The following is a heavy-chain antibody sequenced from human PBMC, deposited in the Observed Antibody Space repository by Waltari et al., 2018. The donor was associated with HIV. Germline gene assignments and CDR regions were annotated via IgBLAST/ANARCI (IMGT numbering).Heavy chain of an antibody. CDR1: GCPFQQYA. D-gene: IGHD2-2*01. CDR3: VRDSLPKCAAGSCYRK. Sequence: EVRLAESGVALVSAGRSLRLTCLPCGCPFQQYALLCLLLAPGKAPGGVGFVRSHSFGGTSDYAASVRGRFIISRDDSQNAVFLDMASLKTEDTGVYYCVRDSLPKCAAGSCYRKWGQGT. V-gene: IGHV3-49*03. J-gene: IGHJ1*01. CDR2: VRSHSFGGTS.